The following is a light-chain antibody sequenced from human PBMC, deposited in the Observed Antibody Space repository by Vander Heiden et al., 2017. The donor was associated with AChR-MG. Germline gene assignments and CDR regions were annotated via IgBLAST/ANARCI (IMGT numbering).Light chain of an antibody. V-gene: IGLV2-14*03. Sequence: QSALTPPPSASGSPGQSVTIPCTGTSSDVGGYTYVSWYQQHPGKAPKVLIYDVSKLPAGGSDSFSGSKSGNTASLTISGLQAEDEADYYCSADTSSSNVVFGGGTKLTVL. CDR1: SSDVGGYTY. CDR3: SADTSSSNVV. CDR2: DVS. J-gene: IGLJ3*02.